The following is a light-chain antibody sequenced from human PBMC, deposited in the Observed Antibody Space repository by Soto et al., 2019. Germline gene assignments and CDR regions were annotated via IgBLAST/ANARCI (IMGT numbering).Light chain of an antibody. CDR3: SSYTTSSTLV. CDR2: EVN. CDR1: SSDVGGHNY. V-gene: IGLV2-14*01. Sequence: QSALTQPASVSGSPGQSITISCTGTSSDVGGHNYVSWYQHHPGKAPKLIIYEVNNRPSGVSNRFSGSKSGNTASLTISGLQAEDEADYYCSSYTTSSTLVFGGGTKLTVL. J-gene: IGLJ3*02.